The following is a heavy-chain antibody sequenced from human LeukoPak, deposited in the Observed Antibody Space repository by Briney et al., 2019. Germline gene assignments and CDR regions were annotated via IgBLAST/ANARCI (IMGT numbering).Heavy chain of an antibody. Sequence: SETLSLTCTVSGGSISSYYWSWIRQPPGKGLEWIGSIYYSGSTYYNPSLKSRVTISVDTSKNQFSLKLSSVTAADTAVYYCARDAAYLPRQPWGQGTLVTVSS. J-gene: IGHJ5*02. CDR1: GGSISSYY. CDR3: ARDAAYLPRQP. D-gene: IGHD2/OR15-2a*01. V-gene: IGHV4-59*12. CDR2: IYYSGST.